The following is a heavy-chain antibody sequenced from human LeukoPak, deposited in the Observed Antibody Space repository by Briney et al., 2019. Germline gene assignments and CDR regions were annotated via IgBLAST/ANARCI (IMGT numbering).Heavy chain of an antibody. CDR1: GGSFSGYY. CDR3: ARESAVAGFDY. D-gene: IGHD6-19*01. CDR2: INHSGST. Sequence: PSETLSLTCAVYGGSFSGYYWSWIRQPPGKGLEWIGEINHSGSTNYNPSLKSRVTISVDTSKNQFSLMLSSVTAADTAVYYCARESAVAGFDYWGQGTLVTVSS. J-gene: IGHJ4*02. V-gene: IGHV4-34*01.